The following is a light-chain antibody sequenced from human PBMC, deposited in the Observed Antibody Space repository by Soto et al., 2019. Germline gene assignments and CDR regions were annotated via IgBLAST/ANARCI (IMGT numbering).Light chain of an antibody. V-gene: IGKV1-9*01. J-gene: IGKJ1*01. CDR3: QQHSHWPPWT. CDR1: QGISSY. CDR2: AAS. Sequence: DIQMTQSPSTLCASVGDRVTITFRASQGISSYLAWYQQKPGKAPKLLIYAASTLQSGVPSRFSGSGSGTDFTLTISNLEPDDFAVYYCQQHSHWPPWTFGQGTKVDIK.